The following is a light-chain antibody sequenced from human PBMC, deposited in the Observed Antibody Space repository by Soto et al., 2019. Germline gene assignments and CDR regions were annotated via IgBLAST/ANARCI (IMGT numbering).Light chain of an antibody. CDR3: ATWDVSLSGPV. CDR1: SSNIGSNA. Sequence: QAVVTQPPSASGTPGQRVTISCSGSSSNIGSNAVNWYQQLPGTAPKLLIYSNNQRPSGVPDRFSGSKSGTSASLAINGLQSEDEADYYCATWDVSLSGPVFGGGTKLTVL. CDR2: SNN. J-gene: IGLJ3*02. V-gene: IGLV1-44*01.